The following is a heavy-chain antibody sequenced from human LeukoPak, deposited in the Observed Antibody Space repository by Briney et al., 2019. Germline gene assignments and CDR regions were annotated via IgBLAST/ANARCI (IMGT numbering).Heavy chain of an antibody. CDR2: IWYDGSNK. D-gene: IGHD5-12*01. V-gene: IGHV3-33*01. Sequence: GGSLRLSCAASGFTFSSYGMHWVRQAPGKGLEWVAVIWYDGSNKYYADSVKGRFTISRDNSKNTLYLQMNSLRAEDTAVYYCARDLGYSGYDYYYGMDVWGKGITVTVSS. J-gene: IGHJ6*04. CDR1: GFTFSSYG. CDR3: ARDLGYSGYDYYYGMDV.